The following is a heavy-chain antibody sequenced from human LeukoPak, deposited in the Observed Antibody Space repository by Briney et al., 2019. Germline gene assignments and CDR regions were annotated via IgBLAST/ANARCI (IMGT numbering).Heavy chain of an antibody. CDR2: IESNGRST. Sequence: GGSLRLSCAASGFTFSSFWLHWVRQAPGKGLVWVSRIESNGRSTSYADSVRGRMTISRDNARNTLYLQMSSLRADDTAVYYCAREVIAVAGSGYYYYMDVWGKGTTVTVSS. CDR3: AREVIAVAGSGYYYYMDV. V-gene: IGHV3-74*01. CDR1: GFTFSSFW. D-gene: IGHD6-19*01. J-gene: IGHJ6*03.